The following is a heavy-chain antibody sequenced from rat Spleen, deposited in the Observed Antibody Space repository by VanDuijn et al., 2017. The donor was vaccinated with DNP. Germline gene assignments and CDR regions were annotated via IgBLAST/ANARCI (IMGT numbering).Heavy chain of an antibody. CDR1: GFTFSDYN. CDR3: VRGSGTYYWYFDF. CDR2: ITSSGGST. D-gene: IGHD4-4*01. J-gene: IGHJ1*01. V-gene: IGHV5S10*01. Sequence: EVQLVESGGGLVQAGRSLKLSCAASGFTFSDYNMAWVRQAPKKGLEWVAAITSSGGSTYYPDSVKGRFTISRDNAKNTLYLQMNSLRSEDTATYYCVRGSGTYYWYFDFWGPGTMVTVSS.